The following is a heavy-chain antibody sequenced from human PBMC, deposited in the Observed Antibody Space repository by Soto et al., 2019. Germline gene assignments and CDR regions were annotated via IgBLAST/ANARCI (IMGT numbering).Heavy chain of an antibody. CDR2: INPSGST. V-gene: IGHV4-34*01. Sequence: QVQLQQWGAGLLKPSETLSLTCGVYGGSFSGNYWSWIRQPPGEGLEWIGEINPSGSTNYSPSLKSRATTAADTAKHQFSLTLSSVIAADTAVYYCARGREGGGASWGQGTLVTVSS. CDR1: GGSFSGNY. CDR3: ARGREGGGAS. D-gene: IGHD1-26*01. J-gene: IGHJ5*02.